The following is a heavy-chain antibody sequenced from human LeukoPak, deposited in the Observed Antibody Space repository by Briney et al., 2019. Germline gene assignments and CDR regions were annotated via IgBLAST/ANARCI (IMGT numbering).Heavy chain of an antibody. CDR2: IYYSGST. CDR1: GGSISSSSYY. CDR3: ARAPPDYGGAFDI. Sequence: SETLSLTCTVSGGSISSSSYYWGWIRQPPGKGLGWIGSIYYSGSTYYNPSLKSRVTISVDTSKNQFSLKLSSVTAADTAVYYCARAPPDYGGAFDIWGQGTMVTVSS. J-gene: IGHJ3*02. D-gene: IGHD4-17*01. V-gene: IGHV4-39*07.